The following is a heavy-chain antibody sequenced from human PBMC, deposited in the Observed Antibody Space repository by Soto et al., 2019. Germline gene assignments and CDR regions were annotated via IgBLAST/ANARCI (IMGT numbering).Heavy chain of an antibody. CDR2: ISGSGGST. D-gene: IGHD6-13*01. CDR3: AKDLVTGYSSSWYGGGYYYYGMDV. J-gene: IGHJ6*02. CDR1: GFTFSSYA. Sequence: EVQLLESGGGLVQPGGSLRLSCAASGFTFSSYAMSWVRQAPGKGLEWVSAISGSGGSTYYADSVKGRFTISRDNSKNTLYLQMNSLRAEDTAVYYCAKDLVTGYSSSWYGGGYYYYGMDVWGQGTTVTVSS. V-gene: IGHV3-23*01.